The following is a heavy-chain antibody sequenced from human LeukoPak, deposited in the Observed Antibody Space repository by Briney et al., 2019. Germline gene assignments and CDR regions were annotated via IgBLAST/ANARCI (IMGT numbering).Heavy chain of an antibody. J-gene: IGHJ3*02. D-gene: IGHD1-26*01. Sequence: GGSLRLSCAASGFTVSSKDMSWVRQAPGKGLEWVSRINSDGSSTSYADSVKGRFTISRDNAKNTLYLQMNSLRAEDTAVYYCARDTGGSYSYAFDIWGQGTMVTVSS. V-gene: IGHV3-74*01. CDR3: ARDTGGSYSYAFDI. CDR2: INSDGSST. CDR1: GFTVSSKD.